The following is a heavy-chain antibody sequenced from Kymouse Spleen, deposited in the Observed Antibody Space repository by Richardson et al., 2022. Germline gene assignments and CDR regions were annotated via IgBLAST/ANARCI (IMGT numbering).Heavy chain of an antibody. CDR1: GGSISSSSYY. D-gene: IGHD1-20*01,IGHD1-7*01. J-gene: IGHJ4*02. V-gene: IGHV4-39*01. CDR3: ARGITGEGFHY. Sequence: QLQLQESGPGLVKPSETLSLTCTVSGGSISSSSYYWGWIRQPPGKGLEWIGSIYYSGSTYYNPSLKSRVTISVDTSKNQFSLKLSSVTAADTAVYYCARGITGEGFHYWGQGTLVTVSS. CDR2: IYYSGST.